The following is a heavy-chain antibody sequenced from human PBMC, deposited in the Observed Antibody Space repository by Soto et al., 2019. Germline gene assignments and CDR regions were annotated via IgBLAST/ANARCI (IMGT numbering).Heavy chain of an antibody. V-gene: IGHV3-23*01. J-gene: IGHJ4*02. CDR3: AKHGYDSSGYYST. CDR2: ISGSGGST. D-gene: IGHD3-22*01. CDR1: GFTFSSYA. Sequence: GGSLRLSCAASGFTFSSYAMSWVRQAPGKWLEWVSAISGSGGSTYYADSVKGRFTISRDNSKNTLYLQMNSLRAEDTAVYYCAKHGYDSSGYYSTGGQGTLVTVSS.